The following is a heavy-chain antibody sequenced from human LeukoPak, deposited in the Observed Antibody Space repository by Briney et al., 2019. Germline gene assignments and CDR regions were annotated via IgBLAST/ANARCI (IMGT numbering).Heavy chain of an antibody. Sequence: ASVKVSCKASGYTFTGYYMHWVRQAPGQGLEWMGWINPNSGGTNYAQKFQGWVTMTRDTSISTAYMELSRLRSDDTAVYYCARAFKSSGYYYVDYWGQGTLVTVSS. CDR3: ARAFKSSGYYYVDY. CDR1: GYTFTGYY. CDR2: INPNSGGT. J-gene: IGHJ4*02. D-gene: IGHD3-22*01. V-gene: IGHV1-2*04.